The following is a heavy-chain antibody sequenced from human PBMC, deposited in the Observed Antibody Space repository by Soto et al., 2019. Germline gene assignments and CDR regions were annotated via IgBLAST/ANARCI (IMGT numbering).Heavy chain of an antibody. CDR1: GFTFSSYA. D-gene: IGHD3-16*02. CDR3: AKDLPEDYLGELSLYFGTFDY. V-gene: IGHV3-23*01. J-gene: IGHJ4*02. Sequence: PGGSLRLSCAASGFTFSSYAMSWVRQAPGKGLEWVSAISGSGGSTYYADSVKGRFTISRDNSKNTLYLQMNSLRAEDTAVYYCAKDLPEDYLGELSLYFGTFDYWGQGTLVTVSS. CDR2: ISGSGGST.